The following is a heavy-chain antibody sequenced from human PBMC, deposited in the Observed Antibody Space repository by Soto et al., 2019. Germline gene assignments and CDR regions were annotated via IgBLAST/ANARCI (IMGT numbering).Heavy chain of an antibody. CDR1: GYTFTNFY. CDR3: ARADYYHISGYHLDF. D-gene: IGHD3-22*01. Sequence: GASVKVSCKASGYTFTNFYIHWVRQAPGQGLEWVGMINPNGGSTTYAQKFLGRVAMARVTSTSTVYMELSSLRSEDTAVYYCARADYYHISGYHLDFWSQGTLVTVSS. J-gene: IGHJ4*02. CDR2: INPNGGST. V-gene: IGHV1-46*01.